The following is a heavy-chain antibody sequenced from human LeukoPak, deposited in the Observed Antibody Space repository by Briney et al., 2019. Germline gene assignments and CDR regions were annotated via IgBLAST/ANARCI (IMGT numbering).Heavy chain of an antibody. D-gene: IGHD1-26*01. CDR2: IYSGGST. Sequence: GGSLRLSCAASGFTVSSNYMSWVRQAPGKGLEWVSVIYSGGSTYYADSVKGRFTISRDNSKNTLCLQMNSLRAEDTAVYYCAKGSGSYYEGYFDDWGQGTLVTVSS. V-gene: IGHV3-53*01. CDR1: GFTVSSNY. J-gene: IGHJ4*02. CDR3: AKGSGSYYEGYFDD.